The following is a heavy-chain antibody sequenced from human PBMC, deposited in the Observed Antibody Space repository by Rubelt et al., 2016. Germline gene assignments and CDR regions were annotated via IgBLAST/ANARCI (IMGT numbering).Heavy chain of an antibody. D-gene: IGHD5-18*01. V-gene: IGHV3-15*01. CDR2: IKTKSVGGTT. CDR3: AKGTQLGKILYHDY. J-gene: IGHJ4*02. Sequence: GKGLEWVGRIKTKSVGGTTDYAAPVKGRFTISRDDSKNTVYLQMNSLRAEDTAVYYCAKGTQLGKILYHDYWGQGALVIVSS.